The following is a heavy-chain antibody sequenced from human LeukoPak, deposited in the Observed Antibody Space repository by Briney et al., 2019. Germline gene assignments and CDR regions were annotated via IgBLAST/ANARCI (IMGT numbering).Heavy chain of an antibody. Sequence: GESLKISCMGSGYGFTNYWIGWVRQVPGSGLEWMGVIYPSDSDTRYSPSFQGQVTISADKSIDTAYLQWSSLKASDTAMYCCARQRDSGFDFDSWGQGTLVTVSS. V-gene: IGHV5-51*01. CDR1: GYGFTNYW. CDR2: IYPSDSDT. J-gene: IGHJ4*02. CDR3: ARQRDSGFDFDS. D-gene: IGHD5-12*01.